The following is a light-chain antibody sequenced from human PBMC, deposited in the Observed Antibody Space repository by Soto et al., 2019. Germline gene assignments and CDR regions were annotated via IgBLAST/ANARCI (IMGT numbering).Light chain of an antibody. Sequence: QSALTQPASVSGSPGQSITISCTGTSSDVGGYEFVSWYQQRPGKAPKLVIYDVTYRPSGVSDRFSGSKSGNTASLTISGFQAEDEADYYCSSYTTTIVIFGGGTKLTVL. V-gene: IGLV2-14*01. CDR2: DVT. J-gene: IGLJ2*01. CDR1: SSDVGGYEF. CDR3: SSYTTTIVI.